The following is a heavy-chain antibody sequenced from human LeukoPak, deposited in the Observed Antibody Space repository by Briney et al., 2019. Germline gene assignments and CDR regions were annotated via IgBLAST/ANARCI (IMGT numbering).Heavy chain of an antibody. CDR2: IIPIFGTA. CDR3: ASEDIAARTYYYYYYMDV. J-gene: IGHJ6*03. CDR1: GGTFSSYA. V-gene: IGHV1-69*06. D-gene: IGHD6-6*01. Sequence: ASVKVSCTASGGTFSSYAISWVRQAPGQGLEWMGGIIPIFGTANYAQKFQGRVTITADKSTSTAYMELSSLRSEDTAVYYCASEDIAARTYYYYYYMDVWGKGTTVTVSS.